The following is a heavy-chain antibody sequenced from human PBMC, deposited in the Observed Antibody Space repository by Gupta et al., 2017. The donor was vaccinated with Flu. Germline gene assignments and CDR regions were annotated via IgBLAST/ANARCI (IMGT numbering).Heavy chain of an antibody. Sequence: AWMSWVRQAPGKGLEWVGRIKSKTDGGTTDYAAPVKGRFTISRDDSKNTLYLQMKRLKTEETAVYYCTTKDYDIREDYFDYGGQGTLVTVSS. V-gene: IGHV3-15*01. CDR2: IKSKTDGGTT. J-gene: IGHJ4*02. CDR1: AW. CDR3: TTKDYDIREDYFDY. D-gene: IGHD3-9*01.